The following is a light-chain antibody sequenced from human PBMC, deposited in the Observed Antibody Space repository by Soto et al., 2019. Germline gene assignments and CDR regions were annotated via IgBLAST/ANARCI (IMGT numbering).Light chain of an antibody. V-gene: IGKV1-5*01. CDR1: HNIERW. J-gene: IGKJ1*01. CDR2: DAS. Sequence: QMTESPSTLSAYVGDRVTITCRASHNIERWMAWYQQKPGKAPSLLIFDASTLHSGVPSRFSGSGSGTDFTLTISSLQPDDFATYYCQQFAISTTFGQGTKVDI. CDR3: QQFAISTT.